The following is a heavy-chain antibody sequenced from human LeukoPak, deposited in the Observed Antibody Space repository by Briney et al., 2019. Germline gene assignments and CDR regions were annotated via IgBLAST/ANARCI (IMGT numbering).Heavy chain of an antibody. CDR3: ARDRRYGYYFDY. Sequence: GGSLRLSCAASGFTFSSYSMNWVRQAPGKGLEWVSSISSSSSYIYYADSVKGRFTISRDNAKNSLYLQMNSLRAEDTAVYYCARDRRYGYYFDYWGQGILVTVSS. D-gene: IGHD5-18*01. CDR1: GFTFSSYS. CDR2: ISSSSSYI. J-gene: IGHJ4*02. V-gene: IGHV3-21*01.